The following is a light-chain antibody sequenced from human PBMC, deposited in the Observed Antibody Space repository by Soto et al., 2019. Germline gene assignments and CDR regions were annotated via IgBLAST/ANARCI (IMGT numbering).Light chain of an antibody. CDR1: QGIIDY. CDR3: QKYNTAPQT. J-gene: IGKJ1*01. CDR2: AAS. Sequence: DIQMTQSPSSLSASVGDRVTITCRASQGIIDYLAWYQHKPGKAPNLLIYAASTLHSGVPSRFSGSGSGTDFTLTISNLQPEDVGTYYRQKYNTAPQTFGPGTKVEIK. V-gene: IGKV1-27*01.